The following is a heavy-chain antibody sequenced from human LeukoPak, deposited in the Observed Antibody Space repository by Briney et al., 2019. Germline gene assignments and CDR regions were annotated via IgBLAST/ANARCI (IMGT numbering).Heavy chain of an antibody. CDR1: GFTFSNYW. Sequence: GGSPRLSCAASGFTFSNYWMSWVRQAPGKGLEWVANIKQDGSVKYYVDSVKGRFTISRDNAKNSLYLQMISLRAEDTAVYYCARIGYSGSSLDHWGQGTLVTVSS. CDR3: ARIGYSGSSLDH. J-gene: IGHJ4*02. CDR2: IKQDGSVK. D-gene: IGHD6-6*01. V-gene: IGHV3-7*01.